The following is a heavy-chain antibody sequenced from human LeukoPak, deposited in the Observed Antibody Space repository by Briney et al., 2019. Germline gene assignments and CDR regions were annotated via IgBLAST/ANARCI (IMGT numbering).Heavy chain of an antibody. V-gene: IGHV4-39*01. CDR2: IYYSGSS. D-gene: IGHD2-21*02. CDR3: ARLIVVVTAYIDY. J-gene: IGHJ4*02. CDR1: GGSIRSSSSDCYC. Sequence: SETLSLTCTVSGGSIRSSSSDCYCWGWIRQPPGKGLEWIGSIYYSGSSYYNASLKGRATISVDTSKNQFSLKLSSVTAADTAVYYCARLIVVVTAYIDYWGQGILVTVSS.